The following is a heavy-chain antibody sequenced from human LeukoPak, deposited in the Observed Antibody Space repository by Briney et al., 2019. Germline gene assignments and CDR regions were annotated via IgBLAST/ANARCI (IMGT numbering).Heavy chain of an antibody. CDR1: GYTSTSYY. CDR3: ARSGYGDYEWFDP. CDR2: INPSGGST. V-gene: IGHV1-46*01. D-gene: IGHD4-17*01. Sequence: ASVKVSCKASGYTSTSYYMHWVRQAPGQGLEWMGIINPSGGSTSYAQKFQGRVTMTRDTSTSTVYMELSSLRSEDTAVYYCARSGYGDYEWFDPWGQGTLVTVSS. J-gene: IGHJ5*02.